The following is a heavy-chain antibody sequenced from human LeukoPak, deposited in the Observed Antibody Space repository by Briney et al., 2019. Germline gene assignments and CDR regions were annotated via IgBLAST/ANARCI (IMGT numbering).Heavy chain of an antibody. CDR2: INPNTGGT. D-gene: IGHD6-19*01. Sequence: GASVKVSCKASGYTFTGYYMHWVRQAPGQGLEWMGWINPNTGGTNYAQNFQGRVTLTRDTSISTAYMELSRLRSDDTAVYYCARLGGSSGWYDYWGQGTLVTISS. V-gene: IGHV1-2*02. CDR1: GYTFTGYY. J-gene: IGHJ4*02. CDR3: ARLGGSSGWYDY.